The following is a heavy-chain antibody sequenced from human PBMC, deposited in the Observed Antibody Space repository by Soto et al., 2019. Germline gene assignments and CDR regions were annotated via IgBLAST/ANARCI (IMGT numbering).Heavy chain of an antibody. V-gene: IGHV3-23*01. J-gene: IGHJ6*02. CDR1: GFTFSNYG. Sequence: EVQLLESGGGLVHPGGSLRLACRASGFTFSNYGMSWVRQAPGKGLEWVSGISGSGGSTYYADSVKGRFSIYRDNSQNTLNLQLHSLTGETTAVYYCAKMERQNAYYYAMDVWGHGAMVNV. CDR2: ISGSGGST. D-gene: IGHD3-3*01. CDR3: AKMERQNAYYYAMDV.